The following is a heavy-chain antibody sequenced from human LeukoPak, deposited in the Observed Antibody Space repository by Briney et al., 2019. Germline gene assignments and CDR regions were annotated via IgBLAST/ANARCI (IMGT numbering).Heavy chain of an antibody. Sequence: GGSLSLSCAGEGFTLSTHGMSWVRQAPGKGLEWVSSISSRDTTTNYADSVKGRFTISRDGSKNALYLHLNSLRAEDTAVYYCARDPRRGGYEDWGQGTLVTVSS. D-gene: IGHD5-12*01. CDR2: ISSRDTTT. V-gene: IGHV3-23*01. J-gene: IGHJ4*02. CDR1: GFTLSTHG. CDR3: ARDPRRGGYED.